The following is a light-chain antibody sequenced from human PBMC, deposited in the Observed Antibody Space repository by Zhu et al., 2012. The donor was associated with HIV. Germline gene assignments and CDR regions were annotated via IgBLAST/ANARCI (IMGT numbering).Light chain of an antibody. V-gene: IGKV3-20*01. Sequence: EIVLTQSPGTLSLSPGERATLSCRASQSVTSNYVAWYQHRPGQAPRLLIYAASSRATGIPDRFSGSGPGTDFTLTISRLEPEDFAVYYCQHYGSSPENTFGQGTKLEIK. CDR3: QHYGSSPENT. CDR2: AAS. J-gene: IGKJ2*01. CDR1: QSVTSNY.